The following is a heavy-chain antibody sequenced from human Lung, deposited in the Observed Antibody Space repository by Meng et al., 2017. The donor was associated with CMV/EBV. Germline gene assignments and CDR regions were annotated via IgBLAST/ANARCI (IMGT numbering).Heavy chain of an antibody. CDR3: AKDLLLFGGANAYFDY. CDR1: GFMFDNYG. V-gene: IGHV3-30*02. D-gene: IGHD3-16*01. Sequence: GFMFDNYGIHLVRQTPGKGLEWVAFIRHDGTNKYYGDSVKGRFTISRDNSKNTVYLQMNSLRPEETAIYYCAKDLLLFGGANAYFDYWGQGTLVTVSS. CDR2: IRHDGTNK. J-gene: IGHJ4*02.